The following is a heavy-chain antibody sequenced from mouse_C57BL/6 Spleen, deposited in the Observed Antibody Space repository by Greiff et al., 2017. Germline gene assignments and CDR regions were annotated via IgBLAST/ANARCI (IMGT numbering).Heavy chain of an antibody. Sequence: EVQLQQSGPELVKPGASVKISCKASGYSFTGYYMNWVKQSPEKSLEWIGEINPSTGGTTYNQKFKAKATLTVDKSSSTAYMQLKSLTSEDSAVYYCARHYGSRYFDYWGQGTTLTVSS. CDR1: GYSFTGYY. J-gene: IGHJ2*01. V-gene: IGHV1-42*01. CDR2: INPSTGGT. D-gene: IGHD1-1*01. CDR3: ARHYGSRYFDY.